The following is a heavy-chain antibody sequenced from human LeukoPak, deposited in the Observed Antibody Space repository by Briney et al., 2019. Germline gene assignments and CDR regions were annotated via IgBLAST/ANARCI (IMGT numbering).Heavy chain of an antibody. V-gene: IGHV3-30*18. D-gene: IGHD4-17*01. J-gene: IGHJ6*04. Sequence: GGSLRLSCAASGFTFSSYGMHWVRQAPGKGLEWVAVISYDGSNKYYADSVKGRFTISRDNSKNTLYLQMNSLRAEDTAVYYCAKDLLMTTVTPDNYYGMDVWGKGTTVTVSS. CDR2: ISYDGSNK. CDR1: GFTFSSYG. CDR3: AKDLLMTTVTPDNYYGMDV.